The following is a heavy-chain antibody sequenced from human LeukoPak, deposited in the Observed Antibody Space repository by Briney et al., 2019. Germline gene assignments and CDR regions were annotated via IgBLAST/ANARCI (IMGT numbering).Heavy chain of an antibody. CDR2: INHSGST. J-gene: IGHJ4*02. CDR3: ARGFYKAMVTRMFDY. Sequence: SETLSLTCAVYGGSFSGYYWSWIRQPPGKGLEWIGEINHSGSTNYNPSLKSRVTISVDTSKNQFSLKLSSVTAADTAVYYCARGFYKAMVTRMFDYWGQGTLVTVSS. D-gene: IGHD5-18*01. V-gene: IGHV4-34*01. CDR1: GGSFSGYY.